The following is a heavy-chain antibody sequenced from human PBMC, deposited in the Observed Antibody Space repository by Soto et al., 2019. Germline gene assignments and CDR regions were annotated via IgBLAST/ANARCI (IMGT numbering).Heavy chain of an antibody. CDR3: ASTDYYDSSGYSY. J-gene: IGHJ4*02. Sequence: QLQLQESGSGLVKPSQTLSLTCAVSGGSISSCVYSWSWIRQPPGKGLEWIGYIYHSGSTYYNPSLKSRVTRSVDRSKNQFSLKLSSVTAADTAVYYCASTDYYDSSGYSYWGQGTLVTVSS. D-gene: IGHD3-22*01. V-gene: IGHV4-30-2*01. CDR2: IYHSGST. CDR1: GGSISSCVYS.